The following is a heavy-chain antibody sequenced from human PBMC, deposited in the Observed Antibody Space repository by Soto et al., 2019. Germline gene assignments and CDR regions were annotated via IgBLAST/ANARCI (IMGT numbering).Heavy chain of an antibody. J-gene: IGHJ3*02. CDR3: GRQRVTLILPGALDI. CDR2: IYSSGTT. V-gene: IGHV4-59*01. D-gene: IGHD3-22*01. CDR1: GGSLSKSY. Sequence: QVHLQESGPGLVKPSETLSLTCTVSGGSLSKSYWTWIRQTPGKGLEWIGYIYSSGTTNYNPSLKSRVTISLDTSKNQFSLKVRSVTAGDTAVYYCGRQRVTLILPGALDIWGQGTMVTVSS.